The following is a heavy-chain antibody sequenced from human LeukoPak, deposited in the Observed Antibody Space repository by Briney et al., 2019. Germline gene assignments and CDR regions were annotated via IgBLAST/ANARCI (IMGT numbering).Heavy chain of an antibody. D-gene: IGHD2-15*01. CDR3: ARCSGSSTYHSDDY. Sequence: GGSLRLSCAASGFTFSNYWMSWVRQAPGKGLEWVANINQDGSEKCYVDSVKGRFTISRDNAKNSLSLQMNSLRAEDTAVYYCARCSGSSTYHSDDYWGQGTLVTVSS. CDR2: INQDGSEK. CDR1: GFTFSNYW. J-gene: IGHJ4*02. V-gene: IGHV3-7*02.